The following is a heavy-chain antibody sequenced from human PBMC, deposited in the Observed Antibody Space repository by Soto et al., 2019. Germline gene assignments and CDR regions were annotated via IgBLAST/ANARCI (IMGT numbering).Heavy chain of an antibody. CDR3: AGGRGRQQLVMSPYYRMDV. CDR1: GGSISSGDYY. V-gene: IGHV4-30-4*01. J-gene: IGHJ6*04. D-gene: IGHD6-13*01. Sequence: SDTLSLTYTFSGGSISSGDYYWSWIRQPPGKGLEWIGYIYYSGSTYYNPSLKSRVTISVDTSKNQFSLNLSSVTAADTAVYYCAGGRGRQQLVMSPYYRMDVCGKGNKVTFSS. CDR2: IYYSGST.